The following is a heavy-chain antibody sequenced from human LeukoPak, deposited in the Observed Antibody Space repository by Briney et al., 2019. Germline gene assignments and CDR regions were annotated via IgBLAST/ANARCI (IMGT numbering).Heavy chain of an antibody. CDR2: IYHSGST. CDR1: GYSVSSGYY. J-gene: IGHJ4*02. V-gene: IGHV4-38-2*02. Sequence: SETLSLTCTVSGYSVSSGYYWGWIRQPPGKGLEWIGSIYHSGSTYYNPSLKSRVTISVDTSKNQFSLKLSSVTAADTAVYYCARFSGSSWGYWGQGTLVTVSS. D-gene: IGHD1-26*01. CDR3: ARFSGSSWGY.